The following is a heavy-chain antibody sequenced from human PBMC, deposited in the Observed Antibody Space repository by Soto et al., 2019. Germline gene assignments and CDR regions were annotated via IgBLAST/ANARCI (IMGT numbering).Heavy chain of an antibody. CDR1: GGSISSYY. V-gene: IGHV4-59*01. J-gene: IGHJ4*02. D-gene: IGHD4-17*01. CDR3: ARDYGDYVFDY. CDR2: IYYSGST. Sequence: PSETLSLTCTVSGGSISSYYWSWIRQPPGKGLEWIGYIYYSGSTNYNPSLKSRVTTSVDTSKNQFSLKLSSVTAADTAVYYCARDYGDYVFDYWGQATLVTVSS.